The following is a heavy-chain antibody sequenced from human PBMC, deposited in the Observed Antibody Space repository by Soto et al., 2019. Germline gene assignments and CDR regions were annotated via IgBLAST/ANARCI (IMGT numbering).Heavy chain of an antibody. CDR2: LHYSGST. V-gene: IGHV4-30-4*01. J-gene: IGHJ4*02. Sequence: QVQLQESGPGLVKPSQTLSLTCTVSGGSISSGDYYWSWIRQPPGQGLEWIGYLHYSGSTYYNPSFQSRVTIPVHTAKHQVSLKQSSLTAPDVAVYYCASSCYGCTFYEYWGQGTLVTVSS. CDR3: ASSCYGCTFYEY. CDR1: GGSISSGDYY. D-gene: IGHD2-2*01.